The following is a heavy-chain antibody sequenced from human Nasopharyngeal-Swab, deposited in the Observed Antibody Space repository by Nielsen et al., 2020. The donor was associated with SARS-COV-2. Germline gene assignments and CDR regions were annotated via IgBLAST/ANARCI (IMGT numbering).Heavy chain of an antibody. V-gene: IGHV3-7*01. CDR2: IKPDGSEK. CDR3: ARSLYYYYDSSGYSL. J-gene: IGHJ4*02. CDR1: GITLSSYW. Sequence: GESLKISCAASGITLSSYWMSWVRQAPGKGLEWVANIKPDGSEKYYVDSVKGRFTISRDNAKNSLYLQMNSLRAEDTAVYYCARSLYYYYDSSGYSLWGQGTLVTVSS. D-gene: IGHD3-22*01.